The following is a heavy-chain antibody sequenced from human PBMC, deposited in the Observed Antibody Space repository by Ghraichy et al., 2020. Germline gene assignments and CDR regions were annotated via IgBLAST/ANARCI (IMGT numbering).Heavy chain of an antibody. CDR1: GGSISSYY. Sequence: SETLSLTCTVSGGSISSYYWSWIRQPPGKGLEWIGYIYYSGSTNYNPSLKSRVTISVDTSKNQFSLKLSSVTAADTAVYYCARSLITIFGVVHYYYGMDVWGQGTTVTVSS. J-gene: IGHJ6*02. CDR2: IYYSGST. CDR3: ARSLITIFGVVHYYYGMDV. V-gene: IGHV4-59*01. D-gene: IGHD3-3*01.